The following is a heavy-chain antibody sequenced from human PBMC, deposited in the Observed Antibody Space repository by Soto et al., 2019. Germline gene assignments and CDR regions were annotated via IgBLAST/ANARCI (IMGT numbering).Heavy chain of an antibody. J-gene: IGHJ4*02. CDR2: INPNSGGT. V-gene: IGHV1-2*02. CDR1: GYTFTGYY. CDR3: ARSGIAARPFDY. D-gene: IGHD6-6*01. Sequence: KASGYTFTGYYMHWVRQAPGQGLEWMGWINPNSGGTNYAQKFQGRVTMTRDTSISTAYMELSRLRSDDTAVYYCARSGIAARPFDYWGQGTLVTVSS.